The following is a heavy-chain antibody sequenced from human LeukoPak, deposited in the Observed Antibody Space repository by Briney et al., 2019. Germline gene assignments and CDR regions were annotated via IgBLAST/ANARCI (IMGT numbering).Heavy chain of an antibody. CDR1: GFTFSSYS. J-gene: IGHJ4*02. D-gene: IGHD3-10*01. CDR3: ARGRLLWFGELNAGLDY. Sequence: GGSLRLSRAASGFTFSSYSMNWVRQAPGKGLEWVSYISSSSTIYYADSVKGRFTISRDNAKNSLYLQMNSLRAEDTAVYYCARGRLLWFGELNAGLDYWGQGTLVTVSS. V-gene: IGHV3-48*01. CDR2: ISSSSTI.